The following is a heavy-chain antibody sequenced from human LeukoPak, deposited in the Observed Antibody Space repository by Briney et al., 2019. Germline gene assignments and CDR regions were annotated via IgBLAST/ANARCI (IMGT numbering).Heavy chain of an antibody. CDR2: VYYTGST. Sequence: SETLSLTCTVSGGSISSYYWSWVRQPPGKGLEWIGFVYYTGSTNYSPSLKSRVTISVDTSKDQFSLKLRSVTAADTAVYYCARISSSNWYNERGAFDVWGQGTMVTVSS. J-gene: IGHJ3*01. D-gene: IGHD6-13*01. V-gene: IGHV4-59*01. CDR3: ARISSSNWYNERGAFDV. CDR1: GGSISSYY.